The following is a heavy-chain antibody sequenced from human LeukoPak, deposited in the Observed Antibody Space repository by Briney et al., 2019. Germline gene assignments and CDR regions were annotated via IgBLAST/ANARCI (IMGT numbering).Heavy chain of an antibody. CDR3: VRDGIGGSTTLDS. CDR1: GFSFGGYG. J-gene: IGHJ5*01. V-gene: IGHV3-30*02. CDR2: VRYDGSKT. Sequence: PGGSLRLSCAASGFSFGGYGTHWVRQTPGKGLDWVSFVRYDGSKTYYGDSVKGRFTISRDNSNNTVYLQMNRLRPDDTAVYYCVRDGIGGSTTLDSWGQGTLVTVSS. D-gene: IGHD3-16*01.